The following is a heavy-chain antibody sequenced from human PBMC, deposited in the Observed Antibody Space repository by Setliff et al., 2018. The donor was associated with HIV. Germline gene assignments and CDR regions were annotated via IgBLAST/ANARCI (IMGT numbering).Heavy chain of an antibody. Sequence: HPGGSLRLSCTTSGFTFADYYINWVRQAPGKGLEWIGFIRDKTRGGTTEYAASVKGRFTISRDDSENSLYLQMNSLKTEDTAVYYCARGPATGDYSYYFDYWGQGTLVTVSS. V-gene: IGHV3-49*04. CDR2: IRDKTRGGTT. CDR1: GFTFADYY. D-gene: IGHD4-17*01. CDR3: ARGPATGDYSYYFDY. J-gene: IGHJ4*02.